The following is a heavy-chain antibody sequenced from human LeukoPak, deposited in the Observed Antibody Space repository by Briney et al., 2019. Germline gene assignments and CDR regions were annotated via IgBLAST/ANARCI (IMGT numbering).Heavy chain of an antibody. D-gene: IGHD4-11*01. V-gene: IGHV1-18*01. CDR2: ISAYNGNT. Sequence: GASVKVSCKASGYTFTSYGISWVRQAPGQGLEWMGWISAYNGNTNYAQKFQGRVTMTEDTSTDTAYMELSSLRSEDTAVYYCATRDLTTVTTTPFDYWGQGTLVTVSS. CDR3: ATRDLTTVTTTPFDY. CDR1: GYTFTSYG. J-gene: IGHJ4*02.